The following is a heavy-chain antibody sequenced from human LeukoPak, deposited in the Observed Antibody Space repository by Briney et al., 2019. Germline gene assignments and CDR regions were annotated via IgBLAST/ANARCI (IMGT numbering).Heavy chain of an antibody. J-gene: IGHJ3*02. D-gene: IGHD4-23*01. CDR2: IKSKIDGGTT. CDR3: TTRYGGTLDAFDI. Sequence: QPGGSLRLSCAASGFIFSDYYMSWMRQAPGKGLEWVGRIKSKIDGGTTNYAAPVKGRFTISRDDSKNTLYLQMNSLKTEDTAVYYCTTRYGGTLDAFDIWGQGTMVTVSS. V-gene: IGHV3-15*01. CDR1: GFIFSDYY.